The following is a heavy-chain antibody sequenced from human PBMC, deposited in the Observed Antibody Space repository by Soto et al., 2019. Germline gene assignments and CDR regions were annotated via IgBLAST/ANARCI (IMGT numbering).Heavy chain of an antibody. Sequence: QLQLQESGPGLVKPSETLSLTCTVSGASISSSYWSWIRQSPGKGLEWIGYVYHTGRTNYNPSHTRQVTISLDTSRSQFRLNLTSLTTAEAAVYFCARGGNRYSNVASGVGGFDYWGQGSLVTVSS. D-gene: IGHD5-12*01. CDR2: VYHTGRT. CDR1: GASISSSY. CDR3: ARGGNRYSNVASGVGGFDY. V-gene: IGHV4-59*01. J-gene: IGHJ4*02.